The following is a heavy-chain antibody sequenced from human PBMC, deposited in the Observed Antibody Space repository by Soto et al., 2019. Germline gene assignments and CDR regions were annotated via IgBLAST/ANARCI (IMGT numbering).Heavy chain of an antibody. J-gene: IGHJ6*02. Sequence: PGRSLRLSCAASGFTFSTYPKIWVRQAPGKGREGLGSISDSGANTHYALSVRGRSTTSRANSKNSLYLQRNSLRDDDTAVNYCAMMLPVVTSYYYGRYGWGHRXRVTASS. CDR1: GFTFSTYP. CDR2: ISDSGANT. D-gene: IGHD2-21*02. CDR3: AMMLPVVTSYYYGRYG. V-gene: IGHV3-23*01.